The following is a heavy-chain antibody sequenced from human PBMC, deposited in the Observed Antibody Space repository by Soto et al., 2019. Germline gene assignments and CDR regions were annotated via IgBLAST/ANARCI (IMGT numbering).Heavy chain of an antibody. Sequence: SETLSLTCTVSGGSISSGGYYWNWIRQPPGTGLEWIGEINHSGSTNYNPSLKSRVTISVDTSKNQFSLKLTSVTAADTAVYYCARDKITGLFDYWGQGTLVTVSS. D-gene: IGHD2-8*02. V-gene: IGHV4-39*07. J-gene: IGHJ4*02. CDR2: INHSGST. CDR3: ARDKITGLFDY. CDR1: GGSISSGGYY.